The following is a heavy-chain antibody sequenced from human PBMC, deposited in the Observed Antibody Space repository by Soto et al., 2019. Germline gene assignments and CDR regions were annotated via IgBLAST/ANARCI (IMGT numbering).Heavy chain of an antibody. CDR3: ARAVSWGLDV. CDR2: ISRSSTGI. J-gene: IGHJ6*02. D-gene: IGHD2-15*01. Sequence: EVQLVESGGGLVQPGGSLRLSCAASGFTFSLYSMSWFRQAPGKGLEWVSYISRSSTGIHYADSVKGRFTISRDDATNSRQLQMNSVRDGGTAVYCCARAVSWGLDVWGQGTTVRISS. V-gene: IGHV3-48*02. CDR1: GFTFSLYS.